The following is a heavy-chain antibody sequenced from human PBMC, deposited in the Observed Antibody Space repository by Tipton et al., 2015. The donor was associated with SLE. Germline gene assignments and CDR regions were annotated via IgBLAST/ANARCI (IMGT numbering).Heavy chain of an antibody. V-gene: IGHV3-74*01. D-gene: IGHD6-19*01. CDR2: PNEDGSIT. CDR3: ARGIDPSSSRISDY. CDR1: GFTFRRYW. Sequence: SLRLSCAASGFTFRRYWMHWVRQAPGKGLVWVARPNEDGSITSYEASVKGRFTISRDNAKNTLYLQMNSLRAEDTALYYCARGIDPSSSRISDYWGQGTLVSVSS. J-gene: IGHJ4*02.